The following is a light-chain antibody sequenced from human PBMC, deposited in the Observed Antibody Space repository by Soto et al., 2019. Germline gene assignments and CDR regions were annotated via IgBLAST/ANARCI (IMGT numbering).Light chain of an antibody. CDR3: SSHTSSSTNVV. J-gene: IGLJ2*01. CDR1: SGDVGNYNY. V-gene: IGLV2-14*01. CDR2: EVT. Sequence: QSALTQPASVSGSPGQSITISCTGTSGDVGNYNYVTWYQHHPGKAPKPMIYEVTNRPSGVSNRFSGSKSGNTASLSISGLQAEDEAYYYCSSHTSSSTNVVFGGGTKLTVL.